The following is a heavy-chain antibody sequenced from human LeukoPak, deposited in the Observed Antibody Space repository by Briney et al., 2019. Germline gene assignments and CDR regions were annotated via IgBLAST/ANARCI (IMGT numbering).Heavy chain of an antibody. CDR1: GFTFSSYA. D-gene: IGHD5-18*01. J-gene: IGHJ4*02. CDR2: IRGSGGST. V-gene: IGHV3-23*01. CDR3: AKEGMQLWSDALYFDY. Sequence: GGSLRLSCAASGFTFSSYAMSRVRQAPGKGLEWVSVIRGSGGSTYYADSVKGRFTISRDNSKNTLYLQMNSLRAEDTAVYYCAKEGMQLWSDALYFDYWGQGTLVTVSS.